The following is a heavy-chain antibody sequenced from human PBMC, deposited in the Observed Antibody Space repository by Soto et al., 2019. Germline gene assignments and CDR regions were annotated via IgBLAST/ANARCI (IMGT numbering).Heavy chain of an antibody. V-gene: IGHV3-33*01. D-gene: IGHD3-3*01. Sequence: PGGSLRLSCAASGFTFSSYGMHWVRQAPGKGLEWVAVIWYDGSNKYYADSVKGRFTISRDNSKNTLYLQMNSLRAEDTAVYYWARNYDFWSGSNSAWGMDVWGQGTTVTVSS. CDR2: IWYDGSNK. CDR3: ARNYDFWSGSNSAWGMDV. CDR1: GFTFSSYG. J-gene: IGHJ6*02.